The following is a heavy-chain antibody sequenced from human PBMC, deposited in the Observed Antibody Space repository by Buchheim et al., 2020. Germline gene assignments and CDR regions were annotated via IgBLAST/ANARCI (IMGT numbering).Heavy chain of an antibody. Sequence: QVQLVESGGGVVQPGRSLRLSCAASGFTFSSYAMHWVRQAPGKGLEWVAVISYDGSNKYYADSVKGRFTISRDNSKNTLYLQMNSLRAEDTAVYYCARDRTPGIRLRLGGLSTWGQGTL. D-gene: IGHD3-16*02. V-gene: IGHV3-30*04. CDR1: GFTFSSYA. J-gene: IGHJ5*02. CDR3: ARDRTPGIRLRLGGLST. CDR2: ISYDGSNK.